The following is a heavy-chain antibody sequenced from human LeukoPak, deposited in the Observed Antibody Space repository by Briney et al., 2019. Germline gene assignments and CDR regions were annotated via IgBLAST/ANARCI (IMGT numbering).Heavy chain of an antibody. CDR1: GGSISSYY. D-gene: IGHD3-22*01. CDR3: AAVDSSGYYHGGFDY. CDR2: IYYSGST. V-gene: IGHV4-59*01. J-gene: IGHJ4*02. Sequence: SETLSLTCTVSGGSISSYYWSWIRRPPGKGLEWIGYIYYSGSTNYNPSLKSRVTISVDTSKNQFSLKLSSVTAADTAVYYCAAVDSSGYYHGGFDYWGQGTLVTVSS.